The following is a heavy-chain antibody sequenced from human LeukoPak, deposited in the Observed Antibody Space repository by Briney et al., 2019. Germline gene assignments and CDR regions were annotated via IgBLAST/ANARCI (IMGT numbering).Heavy chain of an antibody. Sequence: GSLRLSCAASGFTFSDYYMSWIRQAPGKGLEWVSYISSSGSTIYYADSVKGRFTISRDNAKNSLYLQMNSLRAEGTAVYYCARDSLSSGWSAWFDPWGQGTLVTVSS. D-gene: IGHD6-19*01. J-gene: IGHJ5*02. V-gene: IGHV3-11*01. CDR2: ISSSGSTI. CDR3: ARDSLSSGWSAWFDP. CDR1: GFTFSDYY.